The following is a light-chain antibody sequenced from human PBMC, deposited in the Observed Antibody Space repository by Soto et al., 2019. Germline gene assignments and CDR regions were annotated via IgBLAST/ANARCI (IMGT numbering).Light chain of an antibody. CDR1: SIANKS. CDR2: DDN. Sequence: VMTQPPSVSVAPGQTVRITCGGNSIANKSVHWYQQQPGQAPVLDLYDDNDRPSGIPERYAGSNSGNTATLTISRVGAGDEADYYCQVWDSSRSHFIFGGGTQLTVL. J-gene: IGLJ7*01. CDR3: QVWDSSRSHFI. V-gene: IGLV3-21*02.